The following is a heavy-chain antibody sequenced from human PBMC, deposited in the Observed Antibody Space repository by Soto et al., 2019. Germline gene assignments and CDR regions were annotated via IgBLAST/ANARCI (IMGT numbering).Heavy chain of an antibody. CDR3: ARHEVYGSGSYPDY. CDR1: GGSISSSSYY. D-gene: IGHD3-10*01. J-gene: IGHJ4*02. V-gene: IGHV4-39*01. CDR2: IYYSGST. Sequence: SETLSLTCTVSGGSISSSSYYWGWIRQPPGKGLEWIGSIYYSGSTYYNPSLKSRVTISVDTSKNQFSLKLSSVTAADTAVCYCARHEVYGSGSYPDYWGQGTLVTVSS.